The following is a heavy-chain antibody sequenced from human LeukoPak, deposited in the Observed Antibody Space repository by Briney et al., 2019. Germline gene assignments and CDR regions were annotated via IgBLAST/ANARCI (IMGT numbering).Heavy chain of an antibody. D-gene: IGHD2-2*01. J-gene: IGHJ5*02. CDR2: IYYSGST. CDR3: ARVRDCSSTSCYDNWFDP. Sequence: PSETLSLTCTVSGDSISSYHWSWIRQPPGKGLEWIGYIYYSGSTNYNPPLKSRVTISIDTSKNHFSLKLSSVTAADTAVYYCARVRDCSSTSCYDNWFDPWGQGTLVTVSS. CDR1: GDSISSYH. V-gene: IGHV4-59*08.